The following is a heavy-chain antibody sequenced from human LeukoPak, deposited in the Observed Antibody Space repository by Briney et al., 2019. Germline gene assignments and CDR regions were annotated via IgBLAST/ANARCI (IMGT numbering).Heavy chain of an antibody. D-gene: IGHD2-2*01. CDR1: GGSISSSSYY. V-gene: IGHV4-39*07. CDR2: IYYSGST. CDR3: AREVKDCSSTSCLVYYYYMDV. J-gene: IGHJ6*03. Sequence: SETLSLTCTVSGGSISSSSYYWGWIRQPPGKGLEWIGSIYYSGSTYYNPSLKSRVTISVDTSKNQFSLKLSSVTAADTAVYYCAREVKDCSSTSCLVYYYYMDVWGKGTTVTVSS.